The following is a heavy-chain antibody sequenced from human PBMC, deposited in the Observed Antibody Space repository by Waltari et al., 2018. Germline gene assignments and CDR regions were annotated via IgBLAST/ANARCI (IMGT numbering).Heavy chain of an antibody. Sequence: QVHLQESGPGLVKPSQTLSLPCAVSGGSIFTVGNFWLWIRLLPAAGRGVVGVCPLPGKGLEWIGYASYRGSTYYTPSLKTRLMISVDTSKNQFSLKLNSVTAADTALYYCARGIEVTATGTVYFDYWGQGTLVTVSS. CDR2: ASYRGST. J-gene: IGHJ4*02. CDR3: ARGIEVTATGTVYFDY. CDR1: GGSIFTVGNF. D-gene: IGHD6-13*01. V-gene: IGHV4-31*11.